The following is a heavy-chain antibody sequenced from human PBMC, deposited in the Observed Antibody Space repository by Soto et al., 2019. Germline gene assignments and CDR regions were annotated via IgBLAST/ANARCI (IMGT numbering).Heavy chain of an antibody. Sequence: GESLKISCKGSGYSFTSYWIGWVRQMPGKGLEWMGIIYPGDSDTRYSPSFQGQVTISADKSISTAYLQWSSLKASDTAMYYCARSELMATIGYDYYYYGMDVWGHGTTVTVSS. V-gene: IGHV5-51*01. CDR3: ARSELMATIGYDYYYYGMDV. CDR2: IYPGDSDT. CDR1: GYSFTSYW. J-gene: IGHJ6*02. D-gene: IGHD5-12*01.